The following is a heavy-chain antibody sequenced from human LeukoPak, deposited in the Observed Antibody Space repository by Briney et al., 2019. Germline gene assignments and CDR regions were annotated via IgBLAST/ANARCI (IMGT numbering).Heavy chain of an antibody. CDR2: ISAYNGRT. CDR1: GYIFINHG. Sequence: ASVKVSCKASGYIFINHGISWVRQAPGQGLEWMGWISAYNGRTEFAPKFQDRVTMSTDTSTTTAYMELRSLTSDDTAVYYCGRWAPNPNDSWGQGTLVTVPS. CDR3: GRWAPNPNDS. V-gene: IGHV1-18*01. J-gene: IGHJ5*01.